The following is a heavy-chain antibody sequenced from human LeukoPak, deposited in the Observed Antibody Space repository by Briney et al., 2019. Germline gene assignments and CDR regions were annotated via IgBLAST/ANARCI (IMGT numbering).Heavy chain of an antibody. V-gene: IGHV3-11*03. J-gene: IGHJ4*02. CDR3: ASLPYDYVWGSYRFFDY. Sequence: GGSLRLSCAASGFTFSDYYMSWIRQAPGKGLERVSYISSSSSYTNYADSVKGRFTISRDNAKNSLYLQMNSLRAEDTAVYYCASLPYDYVWGSYRFFDYWGQGTLVTVSS. CDR1: GFTFSDYY. CDR2: ISSSSSYT. D-gene: IGHD3-16*02.